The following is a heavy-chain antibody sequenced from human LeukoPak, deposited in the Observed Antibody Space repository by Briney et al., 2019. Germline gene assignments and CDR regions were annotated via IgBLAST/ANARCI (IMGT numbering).Heavy chain of an antibody. J-gene: IGHJ4*02. V-gene: IGHV3-30*02. Sequence: GGSLRLSCAASGFTFSSYGMHWVRQAPGKGLEWVAFIRYDGSNKYYADSVKGRFTISRDNSKNTLYLQMNSLRAEDTAVYYCAKGSYGSGTVDYWGQGTLVTVSS. CDR1: GFTFSSYG. CDR2: IRYDGSNK. CDR3: AKGSYGSGTVDY. D-gene: IGHD3-10*01.